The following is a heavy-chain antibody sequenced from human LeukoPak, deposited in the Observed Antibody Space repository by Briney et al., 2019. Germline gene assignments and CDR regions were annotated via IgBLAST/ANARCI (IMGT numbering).Heavy chain of an antibody. CDR1: GGTFSSYA. CDR2: VIPIFGTA. V-gene: IGHV1-69*01. Sequence: SVKVSCKASGGTFSSYAISWVRQAPGQGLEWMGGVIPIFGTANYAQKFQGRVTITADESTSTAYMELSSLRSEDTAVYYCARDLPYGYSSGWYIDAFDIWGQGTMVTVSS. J-gene: IGHJ3*02. CDR3: ARDLPYGYSSGWYIDAFDI. D-gene: IGHD6-19*01.